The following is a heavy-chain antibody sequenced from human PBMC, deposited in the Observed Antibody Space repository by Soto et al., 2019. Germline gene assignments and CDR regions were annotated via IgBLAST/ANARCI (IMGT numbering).Heavy chain of an antibody. CDR1: GFIFSAYN. D-gene: IGHD6-13*01. V-gene: IGHV3-48*02. Sequence: GGSLRLSCAASGFIFSAYNINWVRQAPGKGLEWISYISTSSRTIYYADSVKGRFTISRDNARNSVYLQMTSLRDEDTAVYYCAREIAEADFDYWGQGALVTVS. CDR3: AREIAEADFDY. J-gene: IGHJ4*02. CDR2: ISTSSRTI.